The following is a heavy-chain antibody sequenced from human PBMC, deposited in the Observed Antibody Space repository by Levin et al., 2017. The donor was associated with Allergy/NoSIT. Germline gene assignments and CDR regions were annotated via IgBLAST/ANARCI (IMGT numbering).Heavy chain of an antibody. D-gene: IGHD3-10*01. V-gene: IGHV1-18*01. J-gene: IGHJ4*02. CDR2: ISGFKDYT. Sequence: ASVKVSCKASGLTFLNSGITWVRQAPGQGLEWMGWISGFKDYTRYAQKLQGRVTLTRDTATNTAYMELRSLRSDDTAVYYCARVLPRTRNDDTSGGFYSHFDIWGQGTLVAVSS. CDR3: ARVLPRTRNDDTSGGFYSHFDI. CDR1: GLTFLNSG.